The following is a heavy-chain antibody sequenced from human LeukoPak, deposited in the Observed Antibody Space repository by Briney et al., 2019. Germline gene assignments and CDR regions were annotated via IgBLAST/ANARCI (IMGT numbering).Heavy chain of an antibody. V-gene: IGHV1-69*05. J-gene: IGHJ2*01. Sequence: ASVKVSCKASGGTFSSYAISWVRQAPGQGLEWVGGIIPIFGTANYAQKFQGRVTITTDESTSTTYMELSSLRSEDTGVYYCARGVCSSTSCSPGYSSSWSAPPHWYFDLWGRGTLVTVSS. CDR2: IIPIFGTA. CDR1: GGTFSSYA. D-gene: IGHD2-2*01. CDR3: ARGVCSSTSCSPGYSSSWSAPPHWYFDL.